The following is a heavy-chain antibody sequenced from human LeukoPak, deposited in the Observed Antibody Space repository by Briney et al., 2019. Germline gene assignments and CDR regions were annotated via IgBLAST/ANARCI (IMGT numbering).Heavy chain of an antibody. CDR1: GFTVSSNY. D-gene: IGHD3/OR15-3a*01. J-gene: IGHJ4*02. CDR3: ARDQFASGLFDY. V-gene: IGHV3-53*01. CDR2: IYSGGST. Sequence: PGGSLRLSCAASGFTVSSNYMSWVRQAPGKGLEWAAVIYSGGSTYYADSVRGRFTISRDSSKNTLYLQMNSLRAEDTAVYYCARDQFASGLFDYWGQGTLVTVSS.